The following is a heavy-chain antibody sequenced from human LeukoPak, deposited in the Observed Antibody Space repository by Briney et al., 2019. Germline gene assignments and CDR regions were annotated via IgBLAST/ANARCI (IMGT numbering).Heavy chain of an antibody. CDR2: IIPIFGTA. Sequence: SVKVSCKASGGTFSSYAISWVRQAPGQGLEWMGGIIPIFGTANYAQKFQGRVTITTDESTSTAYMELSSLRSEDTAVYYCARVIVATQYYYYYYVDVWGKGTTVTVSS. J-gene: IGHJ6*03. V-gene: IGHV1-69*05. CDR3: ARVIVATQYYYYYYVDV. CDR1: GGTFSSYA. D-gene: IGHD5-12*01.